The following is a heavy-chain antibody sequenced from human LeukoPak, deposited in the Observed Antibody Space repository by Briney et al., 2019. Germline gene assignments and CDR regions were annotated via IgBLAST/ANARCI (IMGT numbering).Heavy chain of an antibody. V-gene: IGHV4-4*02. CDR2: IYPSGST. CDR3: ARGFYDSSGQLD. CDR1: GASLSSTNL. D-gene: IGHD3-22*01. J-gene: IGHJ4*02. Sequence: SETLSLTCAVSGASLSSTNLWSWVRQPPGRGLEWIGEIYPSGSTNDNPSLKSRVTISVDKSKSQFSLKLSSVTAADTAVYYCARGFYDSSGQLDWGQGTLVTVSS.